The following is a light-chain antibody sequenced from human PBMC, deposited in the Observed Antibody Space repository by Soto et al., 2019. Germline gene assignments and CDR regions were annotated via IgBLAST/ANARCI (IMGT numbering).Light chain of an antibody. Sequence: QSVLIQPPSASGTPGQRVTISCSGSTSNIGTKFVYWYQQHPGTAPKLLIYANDQRPSGVPDRFSGSKSGTSASLAISGLRSEDEADYYCTSWDGTLSAWVFGGGTKLTVL. V-gene: IGLV1-47*01. J-gene: IGLJ3*02. CDR2: AND. CDR1: TSNIGTKF. CDR3: TSWDGTLSAWV.